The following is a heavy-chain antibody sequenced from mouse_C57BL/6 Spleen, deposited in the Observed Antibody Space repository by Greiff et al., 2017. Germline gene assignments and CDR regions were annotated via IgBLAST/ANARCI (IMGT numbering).Heavy chain of an antibody. D-gene: IGHD1-1*01. Sequence: EVKLMESGGGLVQPKGSLKLSCAASGFSFNTYAMNWVRQAPGKGLEWVARIRSKSNNYATYYADSVKDRFTISRDDSESMLYLQMNNLKTEDTAMYYCVRQRGTGSSYYFDYWGQGTTLTVSS. CDR3: VRQRGTGSSYYFDY. CDR1: GFSFNTYA. CDR2: IRSKSNNYAT. V-gene: IGHV10-1*01. J-gene: IGHJ2*01.